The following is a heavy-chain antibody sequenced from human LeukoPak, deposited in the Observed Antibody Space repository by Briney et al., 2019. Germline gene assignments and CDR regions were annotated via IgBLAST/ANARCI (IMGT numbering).Heavy chain of an antibody. J-gene: IGHJ4*02. CDR2: VYYSEST. V-gene: IGHV4-59*01. Sequence: SVTLSLTCTVSSGSINNYYWSWIRQAPGKGLEGISYVYYSESTNYNPSLKSGVAMSVDTSKNQFSPKLISVTAADTAVYYCARMDRGGWFYFGYWGQGTPVTVSS. CDR1: SGSINNYY. CDR3: ARMDRGGWFYFGY. D-gene: IGHD6-19*01.